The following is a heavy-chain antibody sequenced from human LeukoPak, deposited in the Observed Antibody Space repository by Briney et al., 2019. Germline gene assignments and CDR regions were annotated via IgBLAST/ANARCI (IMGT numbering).Heavy chain of an antibody. Sequence: SETLSLTCTVSGGSTSSSSYYWGWIRQPPGKGLEWIGSIYYSGSTYYNPSLKSRVTISVDTSKNQFSLKLSSVTAADTAVYYCARDPTGYSSSGDDYWGQRTLVTVSS. D-gene: IGHD6-13*01. CDR3: ARDPTGYSSSGDDY. J-gene: IGHJ4*02. CDR1: GGSTSSSSYY. V-gene: IGHV4-39*07. CDR2: IYYSGST.